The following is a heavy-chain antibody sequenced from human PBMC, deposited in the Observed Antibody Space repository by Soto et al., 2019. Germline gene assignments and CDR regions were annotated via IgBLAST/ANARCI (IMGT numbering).Heavy chain of an antibody. Sequence: QVQLVQSGAEVKKPGSSVKVSCKASGGTFSSYTISWVRQAPGQGLEWMGRISPILGIANYAQKFQGRVTITADKSTSTAYMELSSLRSEDTAVYYFASDAIPSRQTRIAVAGKALDYWVQGTLVTVSS. D-gene: IGHD6-19*01. J-gene: IGHJ4*02. CDR2: ISPILGIA. CDR1: GGTFSSYT. CDR3: ASDAIPSRQTRIAVAGKALDY. V-gene: IGHV1-69*02.